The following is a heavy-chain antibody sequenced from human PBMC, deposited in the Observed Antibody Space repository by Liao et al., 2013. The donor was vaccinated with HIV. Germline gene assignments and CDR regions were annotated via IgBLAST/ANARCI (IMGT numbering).Heavy chain of an antibody. D-gene: IGHD3-3*01. CDR3: ARVDQYYDFWSGYENWFDP. Sequence: QVQLQESGPGLVKPSQTLSLTCTVSGGSISSGSYSWSWIRQPAGKALEWIGRIYTSGSTNYNPSLKSRVTISVDTSKNQFSLKLSSVTAADTAVYYCARVDQYYDFWSGYENWFDPWGQGTLVTVSS. CDR2: IYTSGST. V-gene: IGHV4-61*02. J-gene: IGHJ5*02. CDR1: GGSISSGSYS.